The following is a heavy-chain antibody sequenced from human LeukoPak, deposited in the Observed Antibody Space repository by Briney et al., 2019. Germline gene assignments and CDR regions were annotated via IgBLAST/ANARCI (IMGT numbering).Heavy chain of an antibody. V-gene: IGHV3-74*01. CDR1: GFTFSSYW. CDR3: ARARIAAPLLDY. D-gene: IGHD6-13*01. Sequence: GGSLRLSCAASGFTFSSYWMHWVRQAPGKGLVWVSRINSDGSSTSYADSVKGRFTISRDNAKNTLYLQMNSLRVEDTAVYFCARARIAAPLLDYWGQGSLVTVSS. CDR2: INSDGSST. J-gene: IGHJ4*02.